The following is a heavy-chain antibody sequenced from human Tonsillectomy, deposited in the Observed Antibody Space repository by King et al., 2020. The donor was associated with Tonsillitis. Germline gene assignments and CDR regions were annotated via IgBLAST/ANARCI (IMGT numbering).Heavy chain of an antibody. CDR1: GGSISSGGHY. J-gene: IGHJ4*02. Sequence: QLQESGPGLVKPSQTLSLTCTVSGGSISSGGHYWSWIRQLPGKGLEWIGYIYNSGTTYSNPSLKSLVSISIDTSKNQFSLKLNSVTAADTAVYYCARGFGVPTAGNYYFDYWGQGTLVTGSS. CDR3: ARGFGVPTAGNYYFDY. D-gene: IGHD6-13*01. V-gene: IGHV4-31*01. CDR2: IYNSGTT.